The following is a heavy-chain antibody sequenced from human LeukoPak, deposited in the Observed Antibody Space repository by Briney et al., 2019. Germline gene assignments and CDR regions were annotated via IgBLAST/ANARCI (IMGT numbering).Heavy chain of an antibody. CDR3: AKDMGYSSSCFDY. CDR2: ISWDGGSI. CDR1: GFTFDDYT. D-gene: IGHD6-6*01. J-gene: IGHJ4*02. V-gene: IGHV3-43*01. Sequence: GGSLRLSCAASGFTFDDYTMHWVRQAPGKGLEWVSLISWDGGSIYYADSVKGRFTISRDNSKNSLYLQMNSLRTEDTALYYCAKDMGYSSSCFDYWGQGTLVTVSS.